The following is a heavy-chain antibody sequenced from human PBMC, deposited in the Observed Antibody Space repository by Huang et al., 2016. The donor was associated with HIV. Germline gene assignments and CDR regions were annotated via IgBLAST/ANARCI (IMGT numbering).Heavy chain of an antibody. CDR3: ARSGFGVVITTTLDYYYMDV. V-gene: IGHV1-18*01. CDR1: NYNFGSHG. CDR2: ISVYNGDT. D-gene: IGHD3-3*01. J-gene: IGHJ6*03. Sequence: QVQLVQSGAEVKKPGASVKVSCEASNYNFGSHGISWVRQAPGKGLEWMGLISVYNGDTKYAQKFQGRVTMTRETSTRTAYMELTSLRFDDTAVYYCARSGFGVVITTTLDYYYMDVWGTGTTVTVSS.